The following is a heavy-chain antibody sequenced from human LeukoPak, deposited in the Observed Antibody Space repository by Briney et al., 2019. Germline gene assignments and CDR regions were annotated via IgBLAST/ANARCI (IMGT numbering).Heavy chain of an antibody. CDR3: ARDPVTGARKVGYYFDY. V-gene: IGHV3-64*01. J-gene: IGHJ4*02. CDR2: ISSNGGST. Sequence: GGSLRLSCAASGFTFSSYAMLWVRQAPGKGLEYVSAISSNGGSTYYANSVKGRFTISRDNSKNTLYLQMGSLSAKDMAVYYCARDPVTGARKVGYYFDYWGQGTLVTVSS. CDR1: GFTFSSYA. D-gene: IGHD2-21*02.